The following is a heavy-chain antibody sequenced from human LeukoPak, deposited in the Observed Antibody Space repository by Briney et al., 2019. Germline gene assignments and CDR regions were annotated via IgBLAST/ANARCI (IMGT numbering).Heavy chain of an antibody. Sequence: GGSLRLSCAASGFTFSSYSMNWVRQAPGKGLEWVPSISSSSSYIYYADSVKGRFTISRDNAKNSLYLQMNSLRAEDTAVYYCARPDIVVVVAAAIQHWGQGTLVTVSS. CDR2: ISSSSSYI. V-gene: IGHV3-21*01. J-gene: IGHJ1*01. CDR3: ARPDIVVVVAAAIQH. CDR1: GFTFSSYS. D-gene: IGHD2-15*01.